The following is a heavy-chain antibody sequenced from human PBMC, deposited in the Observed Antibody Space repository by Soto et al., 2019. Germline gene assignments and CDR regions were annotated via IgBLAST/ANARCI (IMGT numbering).Heavy chain of an antibody. D-gene: IGHD1-20*01. J-gene: IGHJ4*02. CDR3: ARHNNEIAKNYFDY. V-gene: IGHV3-49*04. Sequence: PGGSLRLSCTGSGFTFGDYAVSWVRQAPGKGLEWVASVGSKPYGETREYAASVKGRFSLSRDDSKNIAYLQMNSLKTEDAAVYYCARHNNEIAKNYFDYWGQGTLVTVSS. CDR2: VGSKPYGETR. CDR1: GFTFGDYA.